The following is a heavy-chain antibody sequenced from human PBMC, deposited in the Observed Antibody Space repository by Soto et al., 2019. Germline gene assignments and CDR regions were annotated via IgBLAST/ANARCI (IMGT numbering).Heavy chain of an antibody. CDR1: GFTFSSYA. CDR2: ISGSGGST. D-gene: IGHD3-22*01. Sequence: PGGSLRLSCAATGFTFSSYAMSWVRQAPGKGLQWVSCISGSGGSTYYADSVKGRFTISRDNSKNTLYLQMNSLRAEDTAVYYCAKAEIITGSCYSSLDYWGHGTLVTVSS. V-gene: IGHV3-23*01. J-gene: IGHJ4*01. CDR3: AKAEIITGSCYSSLDY.